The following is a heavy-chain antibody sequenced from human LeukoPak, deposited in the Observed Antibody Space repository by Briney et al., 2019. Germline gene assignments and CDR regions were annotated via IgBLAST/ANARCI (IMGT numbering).Heavy chain of an antibody. CDR3: ARESSGWYFDY. D-gene: IGHD6-19*01. CDR2: INPSGGST. CDR1: GYTFTSYY. V-gene: IGHV1-46*01. J-gene: IGHJ4*02. Sequence: ASVKVSCKASGYTFTSYYMHWVRQAPGQGLEWMGIINPSGGSTSYAQKFQGRVTMTRDMSTSTVYMELRSLRSEDTAVYCCARESSGWYFDYWGQGTLVTVSS.